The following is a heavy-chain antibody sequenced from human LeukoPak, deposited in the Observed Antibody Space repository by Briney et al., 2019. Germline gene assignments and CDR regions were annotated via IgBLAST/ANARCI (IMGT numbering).Heavy chain of an antibody. D-gene: IGHD5-18*01. CDR3: ARDGIQLSAFDY. V-gene: IGHV1-2*02. CDR2: INPNSGGT. CDR1: GYTFTGYY. Sequence: ASVKVSCKASGYTFTGYYMHWVRQAPGQGLEWMGWINPNSGGTNYAQKFQGRVTMTRDTSISTAYMELSSLRSEDTAVYYCARDGIQLSAFDYWGQGTLVTVSS. J-gene: IGHJ4*02.